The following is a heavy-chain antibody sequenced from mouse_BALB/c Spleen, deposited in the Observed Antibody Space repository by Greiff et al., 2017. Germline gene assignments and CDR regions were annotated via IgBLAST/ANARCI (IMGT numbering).Heavy chain of an antibody. CDR3: AREGAYYRYGFDY. V-gene: IGHV2-9*02. CDR2: IWAGGST. CDR1: GFSLTSYG. J-gene: IGHJ2*01. D-gene: IGHD2-14*01. Sequence: QVQLQQSGPGLVAPSQSLSITCTVSGFSLTSYGVHWVRQPPGKGLEWLGVIWAGGSTNYNSALMSRLSISKDNSKSQVFLKMNSLQTDDTAMYYCAREGAYYRYGFDYWGQGTTLTVSS.